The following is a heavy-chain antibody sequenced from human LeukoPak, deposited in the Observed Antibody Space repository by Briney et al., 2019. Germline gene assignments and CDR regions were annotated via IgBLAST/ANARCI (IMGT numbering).Heavy chain of an antibody. D-gene: IGHD1-26*01. V-gene: IGHV4-38-2*01. CDR2: VYHSGST. CDR3: ARHQWELGAFDI. CDR1: GYSISSGYY. J-gene: IGHJ3*02. Sequence: SETLSLTCXVSGYSISSGYYWGWIRQPPGKGLEWIGSVYHSGSTYYNPSLKSRVTMSVDTSKNQFSLKLSSVTAADTAVYYCARHQWELGAFDIWGQGTMVTVFS.